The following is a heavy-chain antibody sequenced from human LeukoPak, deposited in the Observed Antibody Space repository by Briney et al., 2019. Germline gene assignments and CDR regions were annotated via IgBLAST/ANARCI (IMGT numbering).Heavy chain of an antibody. CDR2: ISSGSSYI. J-gene: IGHJ4*02. Sequence: GGSLRLSCAASGFTFSTYTMNWVRLAPGKGLEWVSSISSGSSYIYYADSMKGRFTISRDNAKNSLYLQMNSLRAEDTAVYYCAKSNTPLFDYWGQGTLVTVSS. CDR3: AKSNTPLFDY. V-gene: IGHV3-21*04. D-gene: IGHD2-2*02. CDR1: GFTFSTYT.